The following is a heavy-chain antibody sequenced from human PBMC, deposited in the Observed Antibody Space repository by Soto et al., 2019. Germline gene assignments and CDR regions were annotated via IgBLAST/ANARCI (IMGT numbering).Heavy chain of an antibody. J-gene: IGHJ6*02. Sequence: GASVKVSCKASGGTFSSYAISWVRQAPGQGLEWMGGIIPIFGTANYAQKFQGRVTITADESTSTAYMELSSLRSEDTAVYYCARVKPQDSYGFYYYYGMDVWGQGTTVTVSS. CDR1: GGTFSSYA. CDR2: IIPIFGTA. CDR3: ARVKPQDSYGFYYYYGMDV. V-gene: IGHV1-69*13. D-gene: IGHD5-18*01.